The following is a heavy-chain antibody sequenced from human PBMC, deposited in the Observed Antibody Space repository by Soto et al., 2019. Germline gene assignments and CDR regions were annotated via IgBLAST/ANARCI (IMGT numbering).Heavy chain of an antibody. CDR3: AREENCSDGICYSEYFQR. Sequence: ASVKVSCKASGYIFTAYSMHWVRQAPGQGLEWMGVVNPSGGSTNYAQKFQGRITMTRDTSTNTVYMDLSSLTSEDTAVYYCAREENCSDGICYSEYFQRWGQETLVTVSS. V-gene: IGHV1-46*01. J-gene: IGHJ1*01. D-gene: IGHD2-15*01. CDR2: VNPSGGST. CDR1: GYIFTAYS.